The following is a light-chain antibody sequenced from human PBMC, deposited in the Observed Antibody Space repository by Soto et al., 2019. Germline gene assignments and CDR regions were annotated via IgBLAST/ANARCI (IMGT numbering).Light chain of an antibody. CDR3: QQYGSSSIT. Sequence: ESFFTQSPGTLSLSPGERATLSCRASQSVSSSYLAWYQQKPGQAPRLLIYGASSRATGIPDRFSGSGSGTDFTLTISRLEPEDFAVYYCQQYGSSSITFGQGTRLEIK. J-gene: IGKJ5*01. CDR2: GAS. CDR1: QSVSSSY. V-gene: IGKV3-20*01.